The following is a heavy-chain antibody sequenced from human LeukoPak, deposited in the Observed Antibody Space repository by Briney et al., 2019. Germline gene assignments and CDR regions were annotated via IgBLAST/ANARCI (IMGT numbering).Heavy chain of an antibody. D-gene: IGHD3-22*01. V-gene: IGHV3-53*01. J-gene: IGHJ4*02. CDR2: IYSGGST. CDR3: ARAPGDSSGYYYDY. CDR1: GFTVSSNY. Sequence: PGGSLRLSCAASGFTVSSNYMSWVRQAPGKGLEWVSVIYSGGSTYYADSVKGRFTISRDNSKNTLYLQTNSLRAEDTAVYYCARAPGDSSGYYYDYWGQGTLVTVSS.